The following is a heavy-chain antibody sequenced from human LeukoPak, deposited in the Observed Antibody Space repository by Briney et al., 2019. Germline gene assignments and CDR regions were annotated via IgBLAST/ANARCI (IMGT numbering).Heavy chain of an antibody. CDR2: INHSGST. CDR1: GGSFSGYY. D-gene: IGHD2/OR15-2a*01. V-gene: IGHV4-34*01. J-gene: IGHJ4*02. Sequence: PSETLSLTCAVYGGSFSGYYWSWLRQPPGKGLEWIGEINHSGSTNYNPSLKSRVTISVDTSKNQFSLKLSSVTAADTAVYYCARSAGFYIPHYFDYWGQGTLVTVSS. CDR3: ARSAGFYIPHYFDY.